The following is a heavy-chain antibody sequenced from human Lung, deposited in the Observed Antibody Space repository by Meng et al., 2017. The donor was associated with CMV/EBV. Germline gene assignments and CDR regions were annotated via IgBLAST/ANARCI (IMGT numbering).Heavy chain of an antibody. D-gene: IGHD6-6*01. CDR1: GDTFTTSV. CDR3: ATYSSSDTGFDN. V-gene: IGHV1-69*05. CDR2: IIPLVGSA. J-gene: IGHJ4*02. Sequence: CKASGDTFTTSVINWVRQAPGQVLEWIGMIIPLVGSADYAQTFQGRVTITTDESTTTAYMELNSLRSEDTAVFFCATYSSSDTGFDNWGQGTLVTVSS.